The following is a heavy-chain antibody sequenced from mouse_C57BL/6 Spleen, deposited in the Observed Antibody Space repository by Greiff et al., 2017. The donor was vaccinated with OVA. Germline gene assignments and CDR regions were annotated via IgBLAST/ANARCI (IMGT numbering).Heavy chain of an antibody. CDR2: IWSGGST. D-gene: IGHD2-3*01. CDR3: ARIGGDDGYYYAMDY. Sequence: QVQLKESGPGLVQPSQSLSITCTVSGFSLTSYGVHWVRQSPGKGLEWLGVIWSGGSTDYNAAFISRLSISKDNSKSQVFFKMNSLQADDTAIYYCARIGGDDGYYYAMDYWGQGTSVTVSS. J-gene: IGHJ4*01. CDR1: GFSLTSYG. V-gene: IGHV2-2*01.